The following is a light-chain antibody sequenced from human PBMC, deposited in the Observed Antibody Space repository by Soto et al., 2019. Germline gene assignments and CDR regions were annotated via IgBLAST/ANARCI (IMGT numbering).Light chain of an antibody. CDR3: QQYDSWPRT. Sequence: EIVMTQSPASLSVSPGETATLSCRASQRVGVNLAWYQQKPGLAPRLLIYHASTRATGVPARFSGSGSGTDFTLTISSLQSEDIAFFYCQQYDSWPRTFGQGTKVEIK. J-gene: IGKJ1*01. CDR2: HAS. V-gene: IGKV3-15*01. CDR1: QRVGVN.